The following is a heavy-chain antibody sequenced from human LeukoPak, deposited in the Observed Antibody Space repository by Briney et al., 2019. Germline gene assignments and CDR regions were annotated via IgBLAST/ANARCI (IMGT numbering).Heavy chain of an antibody. D-gene: IGHD3-22*01. V-gene: IGHV3-30*02. CDR2: IRYDGSNK. CDR1: GFTVNPNG. J-gene: IGHJ4*02. Sequence: GGSLRLSCAASGFTVNPNGMHWVRQAPGTGREWVAFIRYDGSNKYYADSVKGRFTIYRDNSKNTLYLQMNSLRAEDSAVYYCAKEWVTSGYSIDYWGQGTLVTVSS. CDR3: AKEWVTSGYSIDY.